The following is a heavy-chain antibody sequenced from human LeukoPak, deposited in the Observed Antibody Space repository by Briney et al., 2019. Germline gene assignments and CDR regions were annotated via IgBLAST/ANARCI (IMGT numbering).Heavy chain of an antibody. D-gene: IGHD2-15*01. J-gene: IGHJ6*02. CDR2: ISWNSGSI. CDR1: GFTFDDYA. Sequence: GGSLRLSCAASGFTFDDYAMHWVRQAPGKGLEWVSGISWNSGSIGYADSVKGRFTISRDNAKNSLYLQMNSLRAEDTALYYCAKSKLPDYYYGMDVWGQGTTVTVSS. CDR3: AKSKLPDYYYGMDV. V-gene: IGHV3-9*01.